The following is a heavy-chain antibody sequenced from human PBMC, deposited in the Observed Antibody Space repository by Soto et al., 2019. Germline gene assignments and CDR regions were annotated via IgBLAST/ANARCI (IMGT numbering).Heavy chain of an antibody. D-gene: IGHD3-3*01. J-gene: IGHJ3*02. Sequence: GGSLRLSCAASGFTVSSNYMSWVRQAPGKGLEWVSVIYSGGSTYYADSVKGRFTISRDNSKNTLYLQMNSLRAEDTAVYYFARARRGGVVIAFDIWGQGTMVTVSS. V-gene: IGHV3-53*01. CDR2: IYSGGST. CDR1: GFTVSSNY. CDR3: ARARRGGVVIAFDI.